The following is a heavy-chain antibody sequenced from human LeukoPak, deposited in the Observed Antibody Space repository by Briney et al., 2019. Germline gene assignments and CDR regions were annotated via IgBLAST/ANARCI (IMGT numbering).Heavy chain of an antibody. J-gene: IGHJ3*02. CDR3: AREGSSGQDWYAFDI. CDR1: GFMFTGYY. D-gene: IGHD5-12*01. V-gene: IGHV1-2*02. Sequence: ASVKVSCKTSGFMFTGYYVQWVRQAPGQGPEWVGWMYFNSGATRFAPKFQGRVTMTRDTSISTAYMEFSSLRSDDPAMYYCAREGSSGQDWYAFDIWGQGTMLTVSS. CDR2: MYFNSGAT.